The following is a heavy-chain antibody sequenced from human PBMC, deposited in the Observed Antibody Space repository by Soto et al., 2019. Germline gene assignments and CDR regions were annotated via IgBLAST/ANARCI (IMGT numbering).Heavy chain of an antibody. CDR2: VSPPFRTS. CDR1: GVSFNNNG. J-gene: IGHJ6*02. Sequence: QVQLVQSGAEVKKPGSSVKVSCKTSGVSFNNNGIGWVRQAPGHGLEWMGGVSPPFRTSNYARTSQGRISITADASTGTVNMELSSLTSEDTAQYYCARVLYYGSGSYSPYGMDVWGQGTTVTVSS. CDR3: ARVLYYGSGSYSPYGMDV. D-gene: IGHD3-10*01. V-gene: IGHV1-69*01.